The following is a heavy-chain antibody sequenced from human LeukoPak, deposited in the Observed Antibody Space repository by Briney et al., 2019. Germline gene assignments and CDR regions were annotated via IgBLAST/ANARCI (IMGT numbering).Heavy chain of an antibody. Sequence: QPGGSLRLSCAASGFTFSNHWMHWVRQAPGKGLVWVSRINSDGSVTDYADSVKGRLTISRDNAKNTLYLQLNSLRAEDTAMYYCASYGRKNYGLDVWGQGTTVTVSS. CDR2: INSDGSVT. CDR1: GFTFSNHW. CDR3: ASYGRKNYGLDV. J-gene: IGHJ6*02. D-gene: IGHD3-10*01. V-gene: IGHV3-74*01.